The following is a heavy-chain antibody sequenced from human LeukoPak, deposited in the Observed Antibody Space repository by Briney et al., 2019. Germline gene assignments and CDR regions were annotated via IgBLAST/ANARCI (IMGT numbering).Heavy chain of an antibody. CDR2: FDPEDGET. CDR1: GYTLTELS. Sequence: ASVKVSCKVSGYTLTELSMHWVRQAPGKGLEWMGGFDPEDGETIYAQKFQGRVTMTEDTSTDTAYMELSSLRSEDTAVYYCSQGSSGYYGYYYMDVWGKGTTVTVSS. CDR3: SQGSSGYYGYYYMDV. V-gene: IGHV1-24*01. J-gene: IGHJ6*03. D-gene: IGHD3-22*01.